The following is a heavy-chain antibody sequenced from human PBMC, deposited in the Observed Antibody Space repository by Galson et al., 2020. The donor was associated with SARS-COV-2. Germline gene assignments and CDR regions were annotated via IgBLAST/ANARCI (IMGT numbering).Heavy chain of an antibody. Sequence: ASVKVSCKTSGYNFTGYYVHWVRQAPGQGLEWVGWINHQTGATDYAQKIQGRVTGTSNRTISTGYMELNSLKTDDTAVYYCAIQPRIVAVGYHYYYGLKFWGQGTTVTVSS. CDR2: INHQTGAT. J-gene: IGHJ6*02. CDR1: GYNFTGYY. D-gene: IGHD6-13*01. V-gene: IGHV1-2*02. CDR3: AIQPRIVAVGYHYYYGLKF.